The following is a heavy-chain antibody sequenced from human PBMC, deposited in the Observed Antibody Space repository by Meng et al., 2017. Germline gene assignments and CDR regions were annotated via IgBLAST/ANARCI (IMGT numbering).Heavy chain of an antibody. CDR2: IVVGSGNT. CDR1: GGTFSSYA. Sequence: SVKVSCKASGGTFSSYAISWVRQARGQRLEWIGWIVVGSGNTNYAQKFQERVTITRDMSTSTAYMELSSLRSEDTAVYYCAASYGSGSYSNWFDPWGQGTLVTVSS. V-gene: IGHV1-58*02. D-gene: IGHD3-10*01. J-gene: IGHJ5*02. CDR3: AASYGSGSYSNWFDP.